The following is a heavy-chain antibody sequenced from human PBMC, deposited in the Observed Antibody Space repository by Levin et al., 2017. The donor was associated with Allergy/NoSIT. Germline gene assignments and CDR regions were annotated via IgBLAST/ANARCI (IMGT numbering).Heavy chain of an antibody. CDR3: ARDRHSGATGADAFDI. D-gene: IGHD1-26*01. Sequence: SETLSLTCTVSGGSISSYQWSWIRQPPGKGLEWIGYIYYSGSTNYNPSLRSRITISIDTSKNQFSLKLSSVTAADTAVYYWARDRHSGATGADAFDIWGQGTMVTVSS. CDR2: IYYSGST. J-gene: IGHJ3*02. CDR1: GGSISSYQ. V-gene: IGHV4-59*01.